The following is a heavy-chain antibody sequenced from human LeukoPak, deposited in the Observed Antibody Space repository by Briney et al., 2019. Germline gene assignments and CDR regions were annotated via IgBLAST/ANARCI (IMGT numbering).Heavy chain of an antibody. D-gene: IGHD4-17*01. V-gene: IGHV4-59*08. CDR3: ARHVYGEGMVV. Sequence: PSETLSLTCTVSGGSLNGYYWGWIRQPPGKGLESIGYIHSSEGTAHNASLKSRLTISLDTSKTQFSLTLSSVTAADTAVYYCARHVYGEGMVVWGKGTTVTVSS. J-gene: IGHJ6*04. CDR1: GGSLNGYY. CDR2: IHSSEGT.